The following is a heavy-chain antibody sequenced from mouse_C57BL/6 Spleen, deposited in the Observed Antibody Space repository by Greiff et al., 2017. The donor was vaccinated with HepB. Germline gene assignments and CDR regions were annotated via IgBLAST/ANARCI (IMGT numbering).Heavy chain of an antibody. J-gene: IGHJ3*01. CDR1: GFTFSDYG. CDR3: ARAPDAWFAY. CDR2: ISSGSSTI. V-gene: IGHV5-17*01. Sequence: VQLKESGGGLVKPGGSLKLSCAASGFTFSDYGMHWVRQAPEKGLEWVAYISSGSSTIYYADTVKGRFTISRDNAKNTLFLQMTSLRSEDTAMYYCARAPDAWFAYWGKGILVTVSA.